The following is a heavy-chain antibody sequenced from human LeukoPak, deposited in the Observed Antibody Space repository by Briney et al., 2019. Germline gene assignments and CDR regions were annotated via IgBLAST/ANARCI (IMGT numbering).Heavy chain of an antibody. D-gene: IGHD3-16*01. CDR2: INTGNGNT. CDR1: GYTFTHYA. V-gene: IGHV1-3*04. Sequence: ASVTVSFTASGYTFTHYAMHWVRQAPGQGLEWMGWINTGNGNTKYSQKFQGRVTLTRDTSAKIAYMEVTSLRSEDTAVYYCATRSASSYGGVFDFWGQGSLVIVSS. CDR3: ATRSASSYGGVFDF. J-gene: IGHJ4*02.